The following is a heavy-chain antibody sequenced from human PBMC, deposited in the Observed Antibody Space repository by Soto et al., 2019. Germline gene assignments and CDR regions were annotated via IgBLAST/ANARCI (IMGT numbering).Heavy chain of an antibody. D-gene: IGHD6-13*01. V-gene: IGHV1-3*01. CDR3: ARESWAAPAFDI. Sequence: GASVKVSCKASGYTLTSYDINWVRQAPGQRLEWMGWMNADNGNTKYAQKFQGRVTITRDTSASTAYMELSSLRSEDTAVYYCARESWAAPAFDIWGQGTMVTVSS. CDR1: GYTLTSYD. J-gene: IGHJ3*02. CDR2: MNADNGNT.